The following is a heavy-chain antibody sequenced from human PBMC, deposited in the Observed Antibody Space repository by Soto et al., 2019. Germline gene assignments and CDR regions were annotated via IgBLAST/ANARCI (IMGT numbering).Heavy chain of an antibody. Sequence: ASVKVSCKASGGTFSSYTISWVRQAPGQGLEWMGRIIPILGIANYAQKFQGRVTITADKSTSTAYMELSSLRSEDTAVYYCARDPPRYSSGWYRENFQHWGQGTRVTVSS. CDR2: IIPILGIA. CDR3: ARDPPRYSSGWYRENFQH. D-gene: IGHD6-19*01. CDR1: GGTFSSYT. J-gene: IGHJ1*01. V-gene: IGHV1-69*04.